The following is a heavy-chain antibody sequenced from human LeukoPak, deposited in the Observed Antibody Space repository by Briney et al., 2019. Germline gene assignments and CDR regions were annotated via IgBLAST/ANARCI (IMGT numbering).Heavy chain of an antibody. V-gene: IGHV3-43*02. J-gene: IGHJ5*01. D-gene: IGHD6-19*01. CDR3: AKDFSSGWTDWFDS. CDR2: ISGDGDNT. CDR1: GFTFDDFA. Sequence: GGSLRLSCVASGFTFDDFAIHWVRQAPGKGLEWVSLISGDGDNTFYADSVKGRFTISRDNSKNSLFLQMNSLRTDDTALYYCAKDFSSGWTDWFDSWGQGTLVTVSS.